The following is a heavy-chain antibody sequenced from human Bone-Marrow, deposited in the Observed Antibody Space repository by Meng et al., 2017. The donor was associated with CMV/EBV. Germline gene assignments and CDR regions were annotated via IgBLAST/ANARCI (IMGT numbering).Heavy chain of an antibody. Sequence: GESLKISCTGSGYNFSTYWIAWVRQMPGKGLEWMGIIYPGDSDITYSPSFQGQVTISADKSISTAYLQWSSLKASDTAMYYCASGGHYDFWSGSYSNYYGMDVWGQGTTVTVSS. CDR3: ASGGHYDFWSGSYSNYYGMDV. J-gene: IGHJ6*02. CDR1: GYNFSTYW. CDR2: IYPGDSDI. D-gene: IGHD3-3*01. V-gene: IGHV5-51*01.